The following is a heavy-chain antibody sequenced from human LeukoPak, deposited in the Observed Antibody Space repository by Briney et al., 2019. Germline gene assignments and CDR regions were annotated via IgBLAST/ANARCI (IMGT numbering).Heavy chain of an antibody. Sequence: SETLSLTCAVSGYSISSGYYWGWIRQPPGKGLEWIGSFYHSGSTYYNPSLKSRVTISVDTSKNQFSLKLSSVTAADTAVYYCARLHYYYYMDVWGKGTTVTVSS. CDR2: FYHSGST. CDR1: GYSISSGYY. CDR3: ARLHYYYYMDV. J-gene: IGHJ6*03. V-gene: IGHV4-38-2*01.